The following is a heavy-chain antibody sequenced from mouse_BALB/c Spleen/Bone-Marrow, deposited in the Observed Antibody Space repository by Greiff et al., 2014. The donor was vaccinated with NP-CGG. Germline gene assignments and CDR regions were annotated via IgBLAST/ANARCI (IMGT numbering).Heavy chain of an antibody. J-gene: IGHJ2*01. V-gene: IGHV1-80*01. CDR3: ARGGISVDY. CDR2: IYPGDGDT. Sequence: VQLQQSGAELVRPESSVKISCKSSGYVFSTYWINWVKQRPGQGLEWIGQIYPGDGDTDFNGKFKDKATLTADESSNTAYMQLSSLTSEDSAVYFCARGGISVDYWGQGTTLTVSS. CDR1: GYVFSTYW.